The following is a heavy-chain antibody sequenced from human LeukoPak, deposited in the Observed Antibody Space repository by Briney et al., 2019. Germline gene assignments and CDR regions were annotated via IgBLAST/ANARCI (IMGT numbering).Heavy chain of an antibody. D-gene: IGHD2-2*01. CDR3: VRAPVPAVMFDY. Sequence: GGSLRLSXAASGFIFGSYWMHWVRQAPGKGLVWVSRINSDGSSTTYADSVKGRFTISRDNAKSTLYLQMKNLRVEDTAVYYCVRAPVPAVMFDYWGQGTLVTVSS. V-gene: IGHV3-74*01. J-gene: IGHJ4*02. CDR2: INSDGSST. CDR1: GFIFGSYW.